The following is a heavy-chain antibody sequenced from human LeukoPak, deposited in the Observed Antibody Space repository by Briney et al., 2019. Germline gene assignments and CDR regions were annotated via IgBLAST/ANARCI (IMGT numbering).Heavy chain of an antibody. CDR3: ARDTDFRYYFDY. V-gene: IGHV1-2*02. CDR2: INPNSGGT. D-gene: IGHD3/OR15-3a*01. CDR1: GYTFTGYY. J-gene: IGHJ4*02. Sequence: ASVTVSCKASGYTFTGYYMHWVRQAPGQGLEWMGWINPNSGGTNYAQKFQGRVTMTRDTSISTAYMELSRLRSEDTAVYYCARDTDFRYYFDYWGQGTLVTVSS.